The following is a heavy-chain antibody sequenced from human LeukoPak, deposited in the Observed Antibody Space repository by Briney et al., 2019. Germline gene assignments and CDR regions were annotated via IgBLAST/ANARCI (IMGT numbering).Heavy chain of an antibody. D-gene: IGHD6-13*01. CDR2: INHSGST. J-gene: IGHJ4*02. V-gene: IGHV4-34*01. Sequence: SETLSLTCAVYGGSFSGYYWSWIRQPPGKGLEWIGEINHSGSTNYNPSLKSRVTISVDTSKNQFSLKLSSVTAADTAVYYCARGQGGYSSSWPYYFDYWGQGTLVTASS. CDR3: ARGQGGYSSSWPYYFDY. CDR1: GGSFSGYY.